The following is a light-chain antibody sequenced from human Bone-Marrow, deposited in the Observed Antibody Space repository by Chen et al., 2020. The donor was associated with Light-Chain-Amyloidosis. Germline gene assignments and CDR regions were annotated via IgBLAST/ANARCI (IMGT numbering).Light chain of an antibody. Sequence: QSALAPPASVSGSPGQSITISCTGTSSDVGTYNLFSWYQQHPGRAPQLIIYEVTQPPSGISDRFSGSKSGNTASLTISGLQAEDEADYYCCSYAGSRTRVFGGGTKLTVL. CDR2: EVT. CDR3: CSYAGSRTRV. J-gene: IGLJ3*02. CDR1: SSDVGTYNL. V-gene: IGLV2-23*02.